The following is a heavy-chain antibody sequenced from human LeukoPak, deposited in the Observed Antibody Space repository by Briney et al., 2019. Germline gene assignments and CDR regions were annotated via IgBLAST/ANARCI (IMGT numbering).Heavy chain of an antibody. J-gene: IGHJ5*02. CDR1: GGSFSGYY. V-gene: IGHV4-34*01. CDR3: ARVNYYGSGSYHNWFDP. D-gene: IGHD3-10*01. Sequence: SETLSLTCAVYGGSFSGYYWSWIRQPPGKGLEWIGEINHSGSTNYNPSLKSRVTISVDTSKNQFSLKLSSVTAADTAVYYCARVNYYGSGSYHNWFDPWGQGTLVTVSS. CDR2: INHSGST.